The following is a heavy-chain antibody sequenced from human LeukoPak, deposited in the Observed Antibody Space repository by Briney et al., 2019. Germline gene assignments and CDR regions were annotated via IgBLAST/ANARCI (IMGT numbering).Heavy chain of an antibody. J-gene: IGHJ4*02. CDR2: IYHSGST. CDR1: GGSISSGGYS. CDR3: AREGVPAAALFDY. D-gene: IGHD2-2*01. Sequence: PSQTLSLTCAASGGSISSGGYSWSWIRQPPGKGLEWIGYIYHSGSTYYNPSLKSRVTISVDRSKNQFSLKLSSVTAADTAVYYCAREGVPAAALFDYWGQGTLVTVSS. V-gene: IGHV4-30-2*01.